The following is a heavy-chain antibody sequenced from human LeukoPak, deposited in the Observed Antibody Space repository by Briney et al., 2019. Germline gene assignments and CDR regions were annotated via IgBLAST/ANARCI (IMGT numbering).Heavy chain of an antibody. CDR1: GGSISSYY. CDR2: IYYSGST. V-gene: IGHV4-59*01. Sequence: SETLSLTCTVSGGSISSYYWSWIRQPPGKGLEWIGYIYYSGSTNYNPSLKSRVTISVDTSKNQFSLKLSSVTAADTAVYYCARRHDYGDYSWFDPWGQGTLVTVSS. CDR3: ARRHDYGDYSWFDP. D-gene: IGHD4-17*01. J-gene: IGHJ5*02.